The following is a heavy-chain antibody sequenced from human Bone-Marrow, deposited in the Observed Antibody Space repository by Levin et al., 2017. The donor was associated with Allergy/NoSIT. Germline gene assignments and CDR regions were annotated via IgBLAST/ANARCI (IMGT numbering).Heavy chain of an antibody. J-gene: IGHJ2*01. V-gene: IGHV4-38-2*01. CDR1: GYSISSGYY. CDR2: IYHSGST. Sequence: SQTLSLTCAVSGYSISSGYYWGWIRQPPGKGLEWIGSIYHSGSTYYNPSLKSRVTISVDTSKNQFSLKLSSVTAADTAVYYCARSSINSDWYFDRWGRGTLVTVSS. D-gene: IGHD2-2*01. CDR3: ARSSINSDWYFDR.